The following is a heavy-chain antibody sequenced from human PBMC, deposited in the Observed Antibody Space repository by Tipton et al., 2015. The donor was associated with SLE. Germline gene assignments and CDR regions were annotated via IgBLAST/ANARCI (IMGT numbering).Heavy chain of an antibody. CDR2: INHSGST. CDR1: GGSFSGYY. V-gene: IGHV4-34*01. Sequence: TLSLTCAVYGGSFSGYYWSWIRQPPGKGLEWIGEINHSGSTNYNPSLKSRVTISVDTSKNQFSLKLSWVTAADTAVYYCAKGTLGSWGQGTLVTVSS. D-gene: IGHD1-26*01. CDR3: AKGTLGS. J-gene: IGHJ5*02.